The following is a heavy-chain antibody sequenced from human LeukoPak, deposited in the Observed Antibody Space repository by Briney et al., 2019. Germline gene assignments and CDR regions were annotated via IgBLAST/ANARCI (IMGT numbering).Heavy chain of an antibody. J-gene: IGHJ5*02. V-gene: IGHV4-59*01. CDR1: GGSISSYY. Sequence: SETLSLTCTVSGGSISSYYWSWIRQPPGKGLEWIGYIYYSGSTNYHPSLKSRVTISVDTSKNQFSLKLSSVTAAATAVYYCARVHGGRSYYDSSGYSPFDPWGQGTLVTVSS. CDR2: IYYSGST. D-gene: IGHD3-22*01. CDR3: ARVHGGRSYYDSSGYSPFDP.